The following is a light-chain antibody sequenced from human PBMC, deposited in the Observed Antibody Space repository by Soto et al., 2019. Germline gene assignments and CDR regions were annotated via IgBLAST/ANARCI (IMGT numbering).Light chain of an antibody. Sequence: QSVLTQPPSVSGAPGQRVTISCTESSSNIGAGYDVHWYQQLPGTAPKLLIYANSNRPSGIPDRFSGSKSGTSASLAITGRQAEDEAEYYCQSYDSSLSAWVFGGGTQLTVL. CDR1: SSNIGAGYD. CDR3: QSYDSSLSAWV. J-gene: IGLJ3*02. V-gene: IGLV1-40*01. CDR2: ANS.